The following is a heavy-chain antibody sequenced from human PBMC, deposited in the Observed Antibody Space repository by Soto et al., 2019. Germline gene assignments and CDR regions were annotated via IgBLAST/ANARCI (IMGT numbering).Heavy chain of an antibody. D-gene: IGHD3-10*01. CDR1: GVTFSNYA. Sequence: EVQLLESGGGLVQPGGSLRLSCTVSGVTFSNYAMNWVRQAPGKGLEWVSSLSGSGGTTYYADSVKGRFIISRDNSKNTLYLLMNSLRAGDAALYYCAKQRADYGSGADTFYFDSWGPGALVTVAS. J-gene: IGHJ4*02. V-gene: IGHV3-23*01. CDR3: AKQRADYGSGADTFYFDS. CDR2: LSGSGGTT.